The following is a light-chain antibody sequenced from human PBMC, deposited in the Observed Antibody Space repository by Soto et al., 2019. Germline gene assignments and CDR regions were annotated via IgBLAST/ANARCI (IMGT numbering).Light chain of an antibody. V-gene: IGLV4-60*02. CDR1: SGHSTYI. Sequence: QPVLTQSSSASASLGSSVKLTCTLSSGHSTYIIAWHQQQPGKAPRYLMKLEGSGSYNKGSGVPDRFSGSSSGADRYLTISTLQFEDEADYYCETWDSNTYVIFGGGTKVTVL. CDR3: ETWDSNTYVI. J-gene: IGLJ2*01. CDR2: LEGSGSY.